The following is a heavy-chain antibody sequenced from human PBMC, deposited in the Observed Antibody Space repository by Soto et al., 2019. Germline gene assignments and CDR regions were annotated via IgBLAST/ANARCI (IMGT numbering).Heavy chain of an antibody. V-gene: IGHV3-33*01. J-gene: IGHJ6*02. D-gene: IGHD3-10*01. CDR1: GFPFSSYG. CDR3: ARLYGSGKEGVRGVDV. Sequence: QEQLVESGGGVVQPGTSLRLSCAASGFPFSSYGMHWVRQAPGKGLEWVTVIWYDGSEKRYADSVTGLFTRSRDNSKNTVLLQMNSLRVEDTAGYYCARLYGSGKEGVRGVDVWGQGTTVIVSS. CDR2: IWYDGSEK.